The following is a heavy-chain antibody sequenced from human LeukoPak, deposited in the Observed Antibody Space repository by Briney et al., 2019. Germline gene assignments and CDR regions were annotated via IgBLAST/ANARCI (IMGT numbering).Heavy chain of an antibody. D-gene: IGHD6-13*01. J-gene: IGHJ4*02. Sequence: PSETLSLTCTVSGGSISSYYWSWIRQPPGKGLEWIGYIYYSGSTNYNPSLKSRVTISVDTSKNQFSLKLSSVTAADTAVYYCARDAGIAAAGTLDYWGQGTLVTVSS. CDR1: GGSISSYY. CDR2: IYYSGST. V-gene: IGHV4-59*12. CDR3: ARDAGIAAAGTLDY.